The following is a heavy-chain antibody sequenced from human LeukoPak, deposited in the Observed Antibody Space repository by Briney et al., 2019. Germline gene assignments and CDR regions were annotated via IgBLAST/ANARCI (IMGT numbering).Heavy chain of an antibody. CDR1: GYTFISYD. J-gene: IGHJ5*02. CDR2: VSPQSGNT. CDR3: ARTVTMVRGVVIRAWLDP. V-gene: IGHV1-8*01. Sequence: ASVKVSCKASGYTFISYDINWVRQAPGQGLEWMGWVSPQSGNTGYAQKFQGRLTMTMNASISTAYMELSSLNSDDTAVYYCARTVTMVRGVVIRAWLDPWGQGALVTVSS. D-gene: IGHD3-10*01.